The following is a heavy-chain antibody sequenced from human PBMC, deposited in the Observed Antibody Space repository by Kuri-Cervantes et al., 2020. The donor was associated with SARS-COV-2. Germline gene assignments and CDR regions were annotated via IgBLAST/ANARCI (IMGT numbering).Heavy chain of an antibody. D-gene: IGHD1-14*01. CDR2: IKSKSDGGTR. J-gene: IGHJ4*02. CDR3: STAPGGNVIY. V-gene: IGHV3-15*01. Sequence: GESLKISCKASGFTFSNAWMTWVRQAPGKGLEWVGRIKSKSDGGTRHYAAPVRDRFIISREDSENTLYLQMDSLNTDDTAIYYCSTAPGGNVIYWGQGTRVTVSS. CDR1: GFTFSNAW.